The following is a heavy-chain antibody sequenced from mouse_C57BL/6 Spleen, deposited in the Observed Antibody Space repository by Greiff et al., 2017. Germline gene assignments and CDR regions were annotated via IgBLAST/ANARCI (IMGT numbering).Heavy chain of an antibody. CDR2: IDPYDSYT. CDR1: GYTFTSYW. J-gene: IGHJ4*01. V-gene: IGHV1-50*01. Sequence: QVQLQQPGAELVKPGASVKLSCKASGYTFTSYWLQWVKQRPGQGLEWIGEIDPYDSYTNYNQKFKGKATLTVDTSSSTAYIQLSGLTADDSAGYYCARPIRYYAMDYWGQGTSVTVSS. CDR3: ARPIRYYAMDY. D-gene: IGHD3-2*02.